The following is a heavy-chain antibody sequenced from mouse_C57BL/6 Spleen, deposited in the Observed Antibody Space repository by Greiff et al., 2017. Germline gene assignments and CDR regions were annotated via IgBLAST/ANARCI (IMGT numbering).Heavy chain of an antibody. CDR2: ISSGSSTI. CDR1: GFTFSDYG. CDR3: ARHYYYGSSYDAMDY. Sequence: DVKLQESGGGLVKPGGSLKLSCAASGFTFSDYGMHWVRQAPEKGLEWVAYISSGSSTIYYADTVKGRFTISRDNAKNTLFLQMTSLRSEDTAMYYCARHYYYGSSYDAMDYWGQGTSVTVSS. D-gene: IGHD1-1*01. V-gene: IGHV5-17*01. J-gene: IGHJ4*01.